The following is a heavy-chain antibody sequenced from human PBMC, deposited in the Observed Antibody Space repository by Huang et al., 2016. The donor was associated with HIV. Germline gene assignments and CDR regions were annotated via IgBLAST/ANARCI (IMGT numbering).Heavy chain of an antibody. J-gene: IGHJ4*02. D-gene: IGHD3-3*01. CDR1: GGTFNNA. Sequence: QVQLVQSGAEVKKPGSSVKVSCKVSGGTFNNAISWVRQAPGQGLEWMGGIIPSCGTPNYARKVQGRVTITADGSTSIAYMELSSLRSEDTAVYYCARGAPDLDSHLDHWGQGTLVTVSS. CDR3: ARGAPDLDSHLDH. CDR2: IIPSCGTP. V-gene: IGHV1-69*13.